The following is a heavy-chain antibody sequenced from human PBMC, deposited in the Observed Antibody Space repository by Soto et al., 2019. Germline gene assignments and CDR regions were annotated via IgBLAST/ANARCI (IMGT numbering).Heavy chain of an antibody. CDR3: AKSWGDTGQQSAFDI. D-gene: IGHD5-18*01. J-gene: IGHJ3*02. CDR1: GFSFSSYS. V-gene: IGHV3-23*01. CDR2: MSATGGST. Sequence: EVQLLESGGDLIQPGGSLRLSCAASGFSFSSYSMSWVRQVPGKGLEWVSGMSATGGSTYYADSVKGRFTTSRDNYRKKLDLQMNSLRADDTAVYYCAKSWGDTGQQSAFDIWGLGTMVTVSA.